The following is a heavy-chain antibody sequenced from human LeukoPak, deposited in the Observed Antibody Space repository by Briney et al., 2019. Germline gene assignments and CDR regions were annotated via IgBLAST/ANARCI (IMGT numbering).Heavy chain of an antibody. D-gene: IGHD3-9*01. J-gene: IGHJ6*02. Sequence: GSXXXSCXASGFIFSRDEMNWVRQAPGKGLEWVSYIDTSGGDIYYADSVKGRFTISRDNAKNSVYLQMYSLRVEDTAVYYCARASRLDYHYGMDVWGQGTTVTVSS. CDR2: IDTSGGDI. V-gene: IGHV3-48*03. CDR3: ARASRLDYHYGMDV. CDR1: GFIFSRDE.